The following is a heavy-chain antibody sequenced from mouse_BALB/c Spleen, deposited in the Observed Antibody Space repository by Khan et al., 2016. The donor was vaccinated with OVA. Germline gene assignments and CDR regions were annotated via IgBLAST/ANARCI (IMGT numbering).Heavy chain of an antibody. Sequence: DVMLVESGGDLVKPGGSLKLSCAASGFTFSSYSMSWVRQTPDKRLEWVASISSGGDYTYYPDIVKGRFTISRDNAKNTLYLEMSSLKSDDTAMYYCASRLTGSVAYWGQGTLVTVSA. V-gene: IGHV5-6*02. CDR1: GFTFSSYS. D-gene: IGHD4-1*01. J-gene: IGHJ3*01. CDR2: ISSGGDYT. CDR3: ASRLTGSVAY.